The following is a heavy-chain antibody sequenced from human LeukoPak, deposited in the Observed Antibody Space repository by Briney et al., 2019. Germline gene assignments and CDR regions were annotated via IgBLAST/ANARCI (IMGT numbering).Heavy chain of an antibody. CDR2: ISGGGDIT. Sequence: GGSLRLSCAASGFNFANHAMSWVRQTPGKGLEWVSAISGGGDITYYADSVKGRFTISRNNSKNTLYLQMNSLRAEDTAVYYCAKDRPDTAMVISYPYWGQGTLVTVSS. CDR3: AKDRPDTAMVISYPY. J-gene: IGHJ4*02. CDR1: GFNFANHA. D-gene: IGHD5-18*01. V-gene: IGHV3-23*01.